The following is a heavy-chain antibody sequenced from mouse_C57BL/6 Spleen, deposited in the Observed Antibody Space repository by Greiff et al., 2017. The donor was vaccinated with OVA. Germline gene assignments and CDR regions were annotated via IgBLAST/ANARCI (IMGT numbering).Heavy chain of an antibody. Sequence: EVKLQESGPELVKPGASVKISCKASGYTFTDYYMNWVKQSHGKSLEWIGDINPNNGGTSYNQKFKGKATLTVDKSSSTAYMELRSLTSEDSAVYYCASNYYGSSFAYWGQGTLVTVSA. CDR2: INPNNGGT. CDR3: ASNYYGSSFAY. D-gene: IGHD1-1*01. J-gene: IGHJ3*01. V-gene: IGHV1-26*01. CDR1: GYTFTDYY.